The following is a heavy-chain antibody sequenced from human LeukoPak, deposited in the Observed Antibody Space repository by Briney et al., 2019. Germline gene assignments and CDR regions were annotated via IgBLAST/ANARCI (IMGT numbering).Heavy chain of an antibody. V-gene: IGHV1-8*01. CDR1: GYTFTSYD. D-gene: IGHD4-17*01. J-gene: IGHJ4*02. Sequence: ASVKVSCKASGYTFTSYDINWVRQATGQGLEWMGWMNPNSGNTGFAQKFQGRVTMTRNTSISTAYMELSSLRSEDTAVYYCARSGVTTLSGEYYFDYWGQGTLVTVSS. CDR3: ARSGVTTLSGEYYFDY. CDR2: MNPNSGNT.